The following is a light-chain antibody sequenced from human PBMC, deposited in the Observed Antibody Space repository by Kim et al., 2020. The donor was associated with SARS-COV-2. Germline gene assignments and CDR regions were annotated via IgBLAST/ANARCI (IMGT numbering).Light chain of an antibody. CDR3: QQYGSSLQT. CDR1: QTVTNNF. CDR2: GAS. Sequence: SPGESATLSCRATQTVTNNFVAWYQQKPGQAPRLLIYGASRRATGIQDRISGSGSGTDFTLTISRLEPEDSAVYYCQQYGSSLQTFGQGTKVDIK. J-gene: IGKJ1*01. V-gene: IGKV3-20*01.